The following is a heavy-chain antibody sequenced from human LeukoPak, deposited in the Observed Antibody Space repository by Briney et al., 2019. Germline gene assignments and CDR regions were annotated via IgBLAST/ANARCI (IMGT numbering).Heavy chain of an antibody. D-gene: IGHD3-16*01. V-gene: IGHV3-74*01. CDR2: IKNDGRTT. J-gene: IGHJ4*02. CDR3: TTGPSYGYEW. Sequence: GGSLRHSCAASGMTFSHRWMHWVRQAPGKGLVWVSLIKNDGRTTIYADSVKGRFTISRDNGKSTLYLQMNSLRAEDTGIYYCTTGPSYGYEWWGQGTVVTVSS. CDR1: GMTFSHRW.